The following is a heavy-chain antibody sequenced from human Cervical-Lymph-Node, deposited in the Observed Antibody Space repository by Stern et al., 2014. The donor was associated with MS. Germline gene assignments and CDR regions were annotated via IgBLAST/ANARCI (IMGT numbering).Heavy chain of an antibody. CDR3: AREAFYYGSGSYPS. V-gene: IGHV4-30-4*01. J-gene: IGHJ5*02. CDR1: GGSISSGDYY. D-gene: IGHD3-10*01. CDR2: IYYSGST. Sequence: QVQLQESGPGLVKPSQTLSLTCTVSGGSISSGDYYWSWIRQPPGKGREWIGYIYYSGSTYYTPSLKSRVTISVDTSKNQFSLKLSSVTAADTAVYYCAREAFYYGSGSYPSWGQGTLVTVSS.